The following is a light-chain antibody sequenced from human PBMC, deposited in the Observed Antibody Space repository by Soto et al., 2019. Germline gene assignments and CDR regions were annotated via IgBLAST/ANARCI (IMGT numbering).Light chain of an antibody. Sequence: QSVLTQPASVSGSPGQSITISCTGTISDIGAYNYVSWYQQHPGKAPQLMIYDVTNRPSEVSDRFSGSKSGNTASLTISGLRPEDEADYYCASYRGTHTLVVFGGGTKLTVL. CDR2: DVT. V-gene: IGLV2-14*01. CDR1: ISDIGAYNY. CDR3: ASYRGTHTLVV. J-gene: IGLJ2*01.